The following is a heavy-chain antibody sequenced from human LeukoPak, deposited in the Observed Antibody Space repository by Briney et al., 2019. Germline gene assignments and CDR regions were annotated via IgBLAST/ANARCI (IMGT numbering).Heavy chain of an antibody. D-gene: IGHD6-13*01. V-gene: IGHV3-73*01. J-gene: IGHJ4*02. CDR1: GFTFSSYS. CDR2: IRSKANSYAT. Sequence: PGGSLRLSCAASGFTFSSYSMHWVRQASGKGLEWLGRIRSKANSYATAYGASVEGRFTISRDDSKNTAYLQMNGLITEDTAVYFCTALGIAAAGMDYWGQGTLVTVSS. CDR3: TALGIAAAGMDY.